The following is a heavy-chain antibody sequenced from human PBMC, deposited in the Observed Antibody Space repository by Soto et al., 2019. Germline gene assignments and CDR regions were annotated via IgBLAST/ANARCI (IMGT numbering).Heavy chain of an antibody. D-gene: IGHD2-21*01. CDR3: ARDHDWGSFDY. Sequence: PGVSHRLPCAASGLNFRNYGMHWVSQAPGKGLEWVAVIWYDGSNKYYADSVKGRFTISRDNSKNTLYLQMNSLRAEDTAVYYCARDHDWGSFDYWGQGTLVTVSS. CDR2: IWYDGSNK. V-gene: IGHV3-33*01. J-gene: IGHJ4*02. CDR1: GLNFRNYG.